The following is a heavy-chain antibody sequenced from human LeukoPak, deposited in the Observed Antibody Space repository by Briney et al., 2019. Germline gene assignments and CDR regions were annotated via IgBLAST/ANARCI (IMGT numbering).Heavy chain of an antibody. Sequence: GGSLRLSCAASGFIVSSNYISCVRQAPGKGLEWVSVIYSGGSTYYADSVKGRFTISRDNSKNTVYLQMNSLRAEDTAVYYCARHTTAVLRGARGMDVWGQGSTVTVSS. J-gene: IGHJ6*02. V-gene: IGHV3-53*01. CDR1: GFIVSSNY. CDR3: ARHTTAVLRGARGMDV. D-gene: IGHD3-10*01. CDR2: IYSGGST.